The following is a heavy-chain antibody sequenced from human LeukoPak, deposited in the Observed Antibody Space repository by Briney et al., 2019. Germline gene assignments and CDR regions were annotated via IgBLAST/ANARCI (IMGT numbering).Heavy chain of an antibody. J-gene: IGHJ4*02. Sequence: SETLSLTCTVSGGSISSYYWSCIRQPPGKGLEWIGYIYYSGSTNYNPSLKSRVTISVDTSKNQFSLKLSSVTAADTAVYYCARGFLYYFDYWGQGTLVTVSS. CDR2: IYYSGST. CDR3: ARGFLYYFDY. V-gene: IGHV4-59*08. CDR1: GGSISSYY.